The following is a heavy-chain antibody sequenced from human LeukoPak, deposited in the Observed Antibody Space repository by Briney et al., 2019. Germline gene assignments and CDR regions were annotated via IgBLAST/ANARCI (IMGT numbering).Heavy chain of an antibody. CDR1: GGSFSGYF. D-gene: IGHD2-15*01. J-gene: IGHJ5*02. CDR3: ASELGYCSDDNCYGGWFDP. Sequence: PSETLSLTCAVYGGSFSGYFWSWIRQPPGKGLEWIGEINHSGTTNYNPSLKSRVTISLDTSKNQISLKLSSVTAADTAVYYCASELGYCSDDNCYGGWFDPWGQGTLVTVSS. V-gene: IGHV4-34*01. CDR2: INHSGTT.